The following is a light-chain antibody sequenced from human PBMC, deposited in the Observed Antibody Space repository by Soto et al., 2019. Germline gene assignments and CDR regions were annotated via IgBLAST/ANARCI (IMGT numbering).Light chain of an antibody. CDR3: LQHNSYPRT. V-gene: IGKV1-17*01. J-gene: IGKJ1*01. CDR2: AAS. Sequence: DIQMTQSPSSLSASVGDRVTITCRASQGIRNELGWYQQKPGKAPKRLIYAASSLQSGVPSRFSGSGSGTEFTLTIRSLQPEDFATYYCLQHNSYPRTFGQGTRVEIK. CDR1: QGIRNE.